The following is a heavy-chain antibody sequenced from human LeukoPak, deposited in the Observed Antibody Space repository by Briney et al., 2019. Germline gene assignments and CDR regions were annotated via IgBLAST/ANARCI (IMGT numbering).Heavy chain of an antibody. CDR2: IKQDGSEK. CDR3: ARGRYCSSTSCRYFDY. J-gene: IGHJ4*02. Sequence: PGGSLRLSCAASGFTVSSNYMSWVRQAPGKGLEWVANIKQDGSEKYYVDSVKGRFTISRDNAKNSLYLQMNSLRAEDTAVYYCARGRYCSSTSCRYFDYWGQGTLVTVSS. D-gene: IGHD2-2*01. V-gene: IGHV3-7*01. CDR1: GFTVSSNY.